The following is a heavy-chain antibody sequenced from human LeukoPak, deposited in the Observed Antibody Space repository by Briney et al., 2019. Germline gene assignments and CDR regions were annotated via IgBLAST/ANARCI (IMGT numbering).Heavy chain of an antibody. J-gene: IGHJ4*02. CDR2: IIPIFGIA. D-gene: IGHD3-22*01. V-gene: IGHV1-69*04. CDR3: VRDRGHAYDSSGYFDY. Sequence: SVKVSCKASGGTFSSYAISWVRQAPGQGLEWMGRIIPIFGIANYAQKFQGRVTITADKSTSTAYMELSSLRSEDTAVYYCVRDRGHAYDSSGYFDYWGQGTLVTVSS. CDR1: GGTFSSYA.